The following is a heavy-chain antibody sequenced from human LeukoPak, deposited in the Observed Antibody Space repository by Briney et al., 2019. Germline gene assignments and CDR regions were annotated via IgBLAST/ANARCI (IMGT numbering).Heavy chain of an antibody. CDR1: GGSISSYC. CDR2: IYYSGST. V-gene: IGHV4-59*01. D-gene: IGHD1-26*01. Sequence: SETLSLTCTVSGGSISSYCWSWIRQPPGKGLEWIGYIYYSGSTNYNPSLKSRVTISVDTSKNQFSLRLSSVTAADTAVYYCARVVGHDGDRYHYGMDVWGQGTTVTVSS. CDR3: ARVVGHDGDRYHYGMDV. J-gene: IGHJ6*02.